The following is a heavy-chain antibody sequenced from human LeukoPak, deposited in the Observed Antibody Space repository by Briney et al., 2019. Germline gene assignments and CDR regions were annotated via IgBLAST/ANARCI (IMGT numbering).Heavy chain of an antibody. CDR1: GFTFSSYW. Sequence: PGGSLRLSCAASGFTFSSYWMSWVRQAPGKGLEWVANIKQDGSEKYYVDSVKGRFTISRDNAKNSLYLQMNSLRAEDTAVYYCARRSYYDSSGHYSFDYWGQGTLVTVSS. V-gene: IGHV3-7*01. CDR3: ARRSYYDSSGHYSFDY. CDR2: IKQDGSEK. J-gene: IGHJ4*02. D-gene: IGHD3-22*01.